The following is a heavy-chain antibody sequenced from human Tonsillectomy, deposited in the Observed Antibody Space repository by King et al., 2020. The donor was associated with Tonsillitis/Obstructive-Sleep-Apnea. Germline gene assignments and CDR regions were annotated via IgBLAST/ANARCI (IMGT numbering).Heavy chain of an antibody. V-gene: IGHV4-34*01. CDR1: GGSFSGSY. D-gene: IGHD4-17*01. CDR3: ASAHPEDDYGGGWFDP. Sequence: VQLQQWGAGLLKPSETLSLTCAVYGGSFSGSYWGWIRQPPGKGLEWIGEINHSVSTNYNPSLKSQFTISVDTSKNQFSLKLRSVTAADTAVYYCASAHPEDDYGGGWFDPWGQGTLVTVSS. CDR2: INHSVST. J-gene: IGHJ5*02.